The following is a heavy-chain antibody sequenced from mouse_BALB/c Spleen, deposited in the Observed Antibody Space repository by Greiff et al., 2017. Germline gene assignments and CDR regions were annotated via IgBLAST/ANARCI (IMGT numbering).Heavy chain of an antibody. D-gene: IGHD1-1*01. CDR3: ARYYYGSSYYYAMDY. J-gene: IGHJ4*01. CDR1: GYTFTDYW. CDR2: IDTSDSYT. Sequence: QVQLQQPGAELVMPGASVKMSCKASGYTFTDYWMHWVKQRPGQGLEWIGAIDTSDSYTSYNQKFKGKATLTVDESSSTAYMQLSSLTSEDSAVYDCARYYYGSSYYYAMDYWGQGTSVTVSA. V-gene: IGHV1-69*01.